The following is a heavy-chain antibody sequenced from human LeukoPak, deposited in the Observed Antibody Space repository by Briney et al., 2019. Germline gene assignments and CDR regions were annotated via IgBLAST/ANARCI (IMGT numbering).Heavy chain of an antibody. CDR2: INHSGST. CDR1: GGSFSGYY. V-gene: IGHV4-34*01. Sequence: PSETLSLTCAVYGGSFSGYYWSWIRQPPGKGLEWIGEINHSGSTNYNPSLKSRVTISVDTSKNQFSLKLSSVTAADTAVYYCARGKYCSSTSCYGSFRLGYYMDVWGKGTTVTVSS. J-gene: IGHJ6*03. CDR3: ARGKYCSSTSCYGSFRLGYYMDV. D-gene: IGHD2-2*01.